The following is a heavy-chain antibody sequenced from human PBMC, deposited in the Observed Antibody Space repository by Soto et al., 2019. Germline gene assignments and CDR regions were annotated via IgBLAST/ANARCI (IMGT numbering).Heavy chain of an antibody. D-gene: IGHD2-2*01. CDR1: GFDFSTYS. V-gene: IGHV3-21*01. J-gene: IGHJ4*02. Sequence: PGGSLRLSCAASGFDFSTYSMDWVRQAPGKGLEWVSFISGSSTHIYYAESVKGRFTVSRDNAENSLSLQMSSLRAEDTAVYYCARVPVHCSSPNCYSDYWGQGVLVTVSS. CDR2: ISGSSTHI. CDR3: ARVPVHCSSPNCYSDY.